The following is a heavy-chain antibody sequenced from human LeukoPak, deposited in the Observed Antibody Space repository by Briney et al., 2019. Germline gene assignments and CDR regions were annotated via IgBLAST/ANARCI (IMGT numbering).Heavy chain of an antibody. J-gene: IGHJ4*02. V-gene: IGHV1-2*02. CDR3: ARAIAARREDY. CDR2: INPNSGGT. D-gene: IGHD6-6*01. CDR1: GYTFTGYY. Sequence: ASVKVSCKASGYTFTGYYIHWVRQAPGQGLEWMGWINPNSGGTNYAQKFQGRVTMTRDTSISTTYMELSRLRSDDTAVYYCARAIAARREDYWGQGTLATVSS.